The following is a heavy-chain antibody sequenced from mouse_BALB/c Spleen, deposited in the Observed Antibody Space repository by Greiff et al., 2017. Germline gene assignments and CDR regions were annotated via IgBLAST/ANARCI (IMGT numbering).Heavy chain of an antibody. V-gene: IGHV5-6-5*01. Sequence: EVNLVESGGGLVKPGGSLKLSCAASGFTFSSYAMSWVRQTPEKRLEWVASISSGGSTYYPDSVKGRFTISRDNARNILYLQMSSLRSEDTAMYYCARAYYYGSKDYAMDYWGQGTSVTVSS. CDR2: ISSGGST. D-gene: IGHD1-1*01. J-gene: IGHJ4*01. CDR1: GFTFSSYA. CDR3: ARAYYYGSKDYAMDY.